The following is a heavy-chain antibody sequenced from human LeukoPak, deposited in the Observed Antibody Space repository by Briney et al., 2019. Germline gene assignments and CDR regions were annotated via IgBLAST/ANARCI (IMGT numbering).Heavy chain of an antibody. Sequence: PGGSLRLSCAASGFTFSSYSMNWVRQAPGKGLEWVSYISSSSSTIYYADSVKGRLTISRDNAKNSLYLQMNSLRAEDTAVYYCARGLNDYVWGSYRLPHGYWGQGTLVTVSS. CDR1: GFTFSSYS. V-gene: IGHV3-48*01. D-gene: IGHD3-16*02. J-gene: IGHJ4*02. CDR2: ISSSSSTI. CDR3: ARGLNDYVWGSYRLPHGY.